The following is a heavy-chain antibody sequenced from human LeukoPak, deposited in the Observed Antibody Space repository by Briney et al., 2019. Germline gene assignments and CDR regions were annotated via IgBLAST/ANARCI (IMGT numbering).Heavy chain of an antibody. J-gene: IGHJ3*02. CDR3: ASPNPMVRGVIYGFDI. V-gene: IGHV3-53*01. CDR2: IYSGGST. D-gene: IGHD3-10*01. CDR1: GFTFSSYS. Sequence: PGGSLRLSCAASGFTFSSYSMNWVRQAPGKGLEWVSVIYSGGSTLYADSVKGRFTLSRDNSKNTLYLQMNSLRAEDTAVYYCASPNPMVRGVIYGFDIWGQGTMVTVSS.